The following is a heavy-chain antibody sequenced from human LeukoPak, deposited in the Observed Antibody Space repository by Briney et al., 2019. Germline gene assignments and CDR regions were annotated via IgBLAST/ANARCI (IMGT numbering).Heavy chain of an antibody. D-gene: IGHD6-13*01. J-gene: IGHJ4*02. V-gene: IGHV4-38-2*01. Sequence: SETLCLTCAVSGYSISSDYYWGWIRQPPGKGLEWIGSIYHSGTTYYSPSLKSRVTISVDTSKNQFSLKLSSVTAADTAFYYCARGVGGSRWYVYYGGQGTLVTVSS. CDR1: GYSISSDYY. CDR2: IYHSGTT. CDR3: ARGVGGSRWYVYY.